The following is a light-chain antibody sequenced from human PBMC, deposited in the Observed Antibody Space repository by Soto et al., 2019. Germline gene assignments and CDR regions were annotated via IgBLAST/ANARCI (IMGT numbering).Light chain of an antibody. CDR1: SSNIGSKT. J-gene: IGLJ1*01. CDR3: AAWDASLNGYV. CDR2: NSY. V-gene: IGLV1-44*01. Sequence: QSVLTQPPSASGTPGQGVTISCSGSSSNIGSKTVNWYQQLPGTVPKLLIYNSYQRPSGVPDRFSGSKSGTSASLAISGLQSEDEADYYCAAWDASLNGYVFGAGTRSPS.